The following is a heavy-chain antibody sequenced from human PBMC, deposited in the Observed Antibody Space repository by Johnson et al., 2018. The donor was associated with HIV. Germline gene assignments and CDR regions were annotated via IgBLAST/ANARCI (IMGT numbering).Heavy chain of an antibody. J-gene: IGHJ3*02. CDR2: INWNGDSA. D-gene: IGHD3-3*01. CDR3: AGVSTGFTISGVVILPTGTFDI. CDR1: GFTFDDYD. Sequence: VQLVESGGGVVRPGGSLRLSCVVSGFTFDDYDMHWVRQAPGKGLEWVSGINWNGDSANYADSVKGRFTISRDNAKNSLYLQVNGLMAEDTALYYCAGVSTGFTISGVVILPTGTFDIWGQGTVVTVSS. V-gene: IGHV3-20*04.